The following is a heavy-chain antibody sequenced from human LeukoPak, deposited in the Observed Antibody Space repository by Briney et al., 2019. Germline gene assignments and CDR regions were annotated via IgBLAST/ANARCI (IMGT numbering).Heavy chain of an antibody. CDR2: IYHTGSA. D-gene: IGHD4-11*01. Sequence: PSETLSLTCTVSGVSFSNYYWSWIRPSPGKGLEWIGYIYHTGSANYSPSLKSRVSIPIDTSKSQFSLRLISVTAADTAVYYCARRTSSNYVDYWGQGTLVIVSS. J-gene: IGHJ4*01. CDR3: ARRTSSNYVDY. CDR1: GVSFSNYY. V-gene: IGHV4-59*01.